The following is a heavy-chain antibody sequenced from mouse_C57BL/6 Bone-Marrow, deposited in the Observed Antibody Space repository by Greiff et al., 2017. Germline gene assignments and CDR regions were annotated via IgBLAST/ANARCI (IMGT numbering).Heavy chain of an antibody. Sequence: EVKLQESGPGLVKPSQSLSLTCSVTGYSITSGYYWNWIRQFPGNKLEWMGYISYDGSNNYNPSLKNRISITRDTSKNQFCLKLNSVTTEDTATYYCARDEDFDYWGQGTTLTVSS. CDR3: ARDEDFDY. J-gene: IGHJ2*01. V-gene: IGHV3-6*01. CDR1: GYSITSGYY. CDR2: ISYDGSN.